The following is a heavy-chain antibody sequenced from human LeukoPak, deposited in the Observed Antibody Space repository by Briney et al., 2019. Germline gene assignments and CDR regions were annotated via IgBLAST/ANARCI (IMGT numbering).Heavy chain of an antibody. V-gene: IGHV3-11*04. Sequence: PGGSLRLSCAASGFTVSSNYMSWVRQAPGKGLEWVSYISHTGSTMSYADSVKGRFTISRDNAKNSLYLQMNSLRAEDTAMYYCAIPPLSGTGSSRPLAGIDVWGQGTTVTVSS. CDR1: GFTVSSNY. J-gene: IGHJ6*02. D-gene: IGHD3-10*01. CDR3: AIPPLSGTGSSRPLAGIDV. CDR2: ISHTGSTM.